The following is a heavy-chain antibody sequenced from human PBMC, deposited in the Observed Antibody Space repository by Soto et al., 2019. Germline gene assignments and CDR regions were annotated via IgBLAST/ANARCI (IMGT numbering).Heavy chain of an antibody. V-gene: IGHV1-18*01. Sequence: QVQLVQSGAEVKKPGASVKVSCKASGYTFTSYGISWVRQAPGQGLEWMGWISAYNGNTNYAQKLQGRVTMTTDTATSTAYMEMRSLRSDDTAVYYCSIDYSSSWYFGYFQHWGQGTLVTVSS. CDR3: SIDYSSSWYFGYFQH. CDR2: ISAYNGNT. CDR1: GYTFTSYG. J-gene: IGHJ1*01. D-gene: IGHD6-13*01.